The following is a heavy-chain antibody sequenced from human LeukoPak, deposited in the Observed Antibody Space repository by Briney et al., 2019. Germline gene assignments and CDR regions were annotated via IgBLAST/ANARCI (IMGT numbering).Heavy chain of an antibody. CDR2: MKEDGGDI. D-gene: IGHD3-9*01. Sequence: GGSLRLSCVASGFSFSSYTMSWVRQAPGKGREWVAKMKEDGGDINYVDSVKGRFTICRDNAKNSLCLQMSSLRAEDTAVYYCARGGARYLDNWGQGTLVTVSS. J-gene: IGHJ4*02. CDR3: ARGGARYLDN. V-gene: IGHV3-7*01. CDR1: GFSFSSYT.